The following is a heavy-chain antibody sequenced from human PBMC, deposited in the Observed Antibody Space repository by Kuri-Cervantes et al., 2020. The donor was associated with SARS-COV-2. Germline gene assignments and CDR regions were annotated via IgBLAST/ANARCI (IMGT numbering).Heavy chain of an antibody. V-gene: IGHV3-49*01. Sequence: GGSLRLSCTTSAFTFDDYALAWFRQAPGKGLEWVGFIRSKAYGETTEYAASVKGRFSISRDGSESIAYLQMNSLKTEDTAVYYCSRNFWAGYWPFDYWGQGTLVTVSS. CDR2: IRSKAYGETT. D-gene: IGHD3/OR15-3a*01. CDR1: AFTFDDYA. CDR3: SRNFWAGYWPFDY. J-gene: IGHJ4*02.